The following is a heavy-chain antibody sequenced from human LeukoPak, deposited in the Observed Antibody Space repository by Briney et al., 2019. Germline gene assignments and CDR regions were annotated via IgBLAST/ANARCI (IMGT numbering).Heavy chain of an antibody. D-gene: IGHD6-13*01. CDR1: GGSISSYY. V-gene: IGHV4-59*01. Sequence: PSETLSLTCTVSGGSISSYYWSWIRQPPGKGLEWIGYIYYSGSTKYNPSLTSRVTISVDTSKNQFSLKLTSVTAADTAVYYCARRTGIAAEFDYWGQGTLVTVSS. CDR3: ARRTGIAAEFDY. CDR2: IYYSGST. J-gene: IGHJ4*02.